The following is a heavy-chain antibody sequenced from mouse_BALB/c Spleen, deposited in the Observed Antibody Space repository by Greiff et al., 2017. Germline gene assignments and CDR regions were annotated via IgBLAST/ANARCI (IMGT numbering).Heavy chain of an antibody. J-gene: IGHJ4*01. V-gene: IGHV5-17*02. CDR1: GFTFSSFG. Sequence: EVQVVESGGGLVQPGGSRKLSCAASGFTFSSFGMHWVRQAPEKGLEWVAYISSGSSTIYYADTVKGRFTISRDNPKNTLFLQMTSLRSEDTAMYYCARWGYYGYDDEGYYAMDYWGQGTSVTVSS. D-gene: IGHD2-2*01. CDR2: ISSGSSTI. CDR3: ARWGYYGYDDEGYYAMDY.